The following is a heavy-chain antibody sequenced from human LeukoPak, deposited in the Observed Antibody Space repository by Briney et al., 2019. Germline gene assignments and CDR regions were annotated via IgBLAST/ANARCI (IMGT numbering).Heavy chain of an antibody. V-gene: IGHV1-69*05. J-gene: IGHJ4*02. CDR3: ARTYSVDY. D-gene: IGHD2-15*01. Sequence: GASVKVSCKASGGTFSSYAISWVRQAPGQGLEWMGGIIPIFGTANYAQKLQGRVTMTTDTSTSTAYMELRSLRSDDTAVYYCARTYSVDYWGQGTLVTVSS. CDR1: GGTFSSYA. CDR2: IIPIFGTA.